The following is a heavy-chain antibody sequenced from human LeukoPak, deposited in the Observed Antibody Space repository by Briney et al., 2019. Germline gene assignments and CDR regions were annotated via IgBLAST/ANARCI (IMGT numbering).Heavy chain of an antibody. CDR2: ISSSSSYI. Sequence: GGSLRLSCAASGFTFSSSAMSWDRLAPGKGLEWVSSISSSSSYIYYADSVKGRFTISRDNAKNSLCLQMNSLRAEDTAVYYCATLPNDSSEPTFYYFDYWGQGTLVTVSS. V-gene: IGHV3-21*01. D-gene: IGHD3-22*01. CDR3: ATLPNDSSEPTFYYFDY. J-gene: IGHJ4*02. CDR1: GFTFSSSA.